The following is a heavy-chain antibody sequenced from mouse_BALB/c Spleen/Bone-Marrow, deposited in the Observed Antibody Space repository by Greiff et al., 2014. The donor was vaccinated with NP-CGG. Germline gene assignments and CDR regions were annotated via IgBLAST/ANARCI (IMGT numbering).Heavy chain of an antibody. V-gene: IGHV5-4*02. Sequence: EVMLVESGGGLVKPGGSLKLSCAASGFTFSDYYMYWVRQTPEKRLEWVATISDGGGHTYYPDSAWGRFTISRDNAKNNLYLQMSSLKSEDTAMYYCARSGERYGAMDYWGQGTSVTVFS. D-gene: IGHD2-10*02. CDR2: ISDGGGHT. CDR1: GFTFSDYY. J-gene: IGHJ4*01. CDR3: ARSGERYGAMDY.